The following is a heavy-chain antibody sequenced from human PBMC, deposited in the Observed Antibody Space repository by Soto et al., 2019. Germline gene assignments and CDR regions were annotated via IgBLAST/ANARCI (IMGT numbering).Heavy chain of an antibody. CDR1: GYTFSTYI. J-gene: IGHJ4*02. CDR2: INVGKSNT. D-gene: IGHD5-18*01. V-gene: IGHV1-3*01. CDR3: ARAPRGYSYGYEDY. Sequence: GASVKVSCKTSGYTFSTYILYWMRQAPGQRLEWMGWINVGKSNTKYSEKFQDRVTITRDTSASTAYMELRSLRSDDTAVYYCARAPRGYSYGYEDYWGQGTLVTVSS.